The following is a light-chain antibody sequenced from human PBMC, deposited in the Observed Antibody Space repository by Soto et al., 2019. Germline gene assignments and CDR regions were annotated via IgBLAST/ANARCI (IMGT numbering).Light chain of an antibody. CDR1: QTISSW. Sequence: DIQMTQSPSTLSGSVGDRFTITCRASQTISSWLAWYQQKPGKAPKLLIYKASTLKSGVPSRFSGSGSGTEFTLTISSLQPDDFATYYCQQCNSYPWTFGQGTKVDIK. V-gene: IGKV1-5*03. J-gene: IGKJ1*01. CDR3: QQCNSYPWT. CDR2: KAS.